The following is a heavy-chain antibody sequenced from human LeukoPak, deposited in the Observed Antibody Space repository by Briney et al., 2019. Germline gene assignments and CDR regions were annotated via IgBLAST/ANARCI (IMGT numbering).Heavy chain of an antibody. Sequence: PSETLSLTCTVSGYSISSGYYWGWIRQPPGKGLEWIGSICYHENTYYNSSLKSRVTISVDTSKNQFSLKLNSVTAADTAVYYCAGWFGEPYYFDYWGQGTLVTVSS. D-gene: IGHD3-10*01. CDR3: AGWFGEPYYFDY. J-gene: IGHJ4*02. V-gene: IGHV4-38-2*02. CDR1: GYSISSGYY. CDR2: ICYHENT.